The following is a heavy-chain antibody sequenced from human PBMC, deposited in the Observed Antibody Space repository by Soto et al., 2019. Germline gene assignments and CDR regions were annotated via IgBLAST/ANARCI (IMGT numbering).Heavy chain of an antibody. V-gene: IGHV3-66*01. CDR2: IYSGGST. CDR1: GFTVSSNY. CDR3: AREFGSSNGFSGY. D-gene: IGHD6-6*01. Sequence: GGSLRLSCAASGFTVSSNYMSWVRQAPGKGLEWVSVIYSGGSTYYADSVKGRFTISRDNSKNTLYLQMNSLRAEDTAVYYCAREFGSSNGFSGYWGQGTLVTVSS. J-gene: IGHJ4*02.